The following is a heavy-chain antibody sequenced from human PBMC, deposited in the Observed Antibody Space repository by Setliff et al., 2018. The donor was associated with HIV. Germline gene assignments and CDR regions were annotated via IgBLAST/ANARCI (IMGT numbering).Heavy chain of an antibody. CDR1: GFTLSDRY. V-gene: IGHV3-72*01. CDR2: IRNKANSFTI. J-gene: IGHJ4*02. D-gene: IGHD5-18*01. Sequence: GGSLRLSCAASGFTLSDRYMDWVRQAPGKGLEWVGRIRNKANSFTIEYAASVRGRFTISKDESKNFLFLQMNSLKTEDTAVYYCARNQGNSFGQGFDYWGQGTLVTVSS. CDR3: ARNQGNSFGQGFDY.